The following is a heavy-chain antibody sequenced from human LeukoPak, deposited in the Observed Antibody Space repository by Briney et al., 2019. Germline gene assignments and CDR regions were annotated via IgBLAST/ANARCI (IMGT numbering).Heavy chain of an antibody. J-gene: IGHJ4*02. Sequence: GGSLRLSCAASGFTFSDYYMSWIRQAPGKGLEWVSYISSSGSTIYYADSVKGRFTISRDNAKNSLYLQMNSLRAEDTAVYYCASSEPGLAYCGGDCSPIDYWGQGTLVTVSS. D-gene: IGHD2-21*02. CDR1: GFTFSDYY. V-gene: IGHV3-11*01. CDR3: ASSEPGLAYCGGDCSPIDY. CDR2: ISSSGSTI.